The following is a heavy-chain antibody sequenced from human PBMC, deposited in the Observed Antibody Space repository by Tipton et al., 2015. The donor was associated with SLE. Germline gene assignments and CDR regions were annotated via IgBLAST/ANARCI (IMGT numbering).Heavy chain of an antibody. J-gene: IGHJ3*02. V-gene: IGHV1-18*01. CDR1: GYTFTSYG. CDR2: ISAYNGNT. Sequence: QLVQSGPEVKKPGASVKVSCKASGYTFTSYGISWVRQAPGQGLEWMGWISAYNGNTNYAQKLQGRVTMTTDTSTSTAYMELRSLRSDDTAVYYCARGSTRARYNWNDGAFDIWGQGTMVTVSS. CDR3: ARGSTRARYNWNDGAFDI. D-gene: IGHD1-1*01.